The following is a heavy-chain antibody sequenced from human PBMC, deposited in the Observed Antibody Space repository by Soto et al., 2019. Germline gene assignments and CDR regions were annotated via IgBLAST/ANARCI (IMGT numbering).Heavy chain of an antibody. Sequence: PSETLSLTCTVSGGSISSGDYYWSWIRQPPGKGLEWIGEIYHSGSTNYNPSLKSRVTISVDKSKNQFSLKLTSVTAADTAVYYCARGRGTGYYYGMDVWGQGTTVTVSS. CDR1: GGSISSGDYY. CDR3: ARGRGTGYYYGMDV. D-gene: IGHD1-1*01. V-gene: IGHV4-39*07. J-gene: IGHJ6*02. CDR2: IYHSGST.